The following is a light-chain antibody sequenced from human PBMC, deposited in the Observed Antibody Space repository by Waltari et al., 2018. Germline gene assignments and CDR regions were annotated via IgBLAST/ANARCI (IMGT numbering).Light chain of an antibody. J-gene: IGKJ2*01. CDR1: QNILYNSNNKNY. CDR3: QQYYDTPRT. Sequence: DIVMNQSPDSLAVSLGERATINCKSSQNILYNSNNKNYLAWYQQKPRQTPKLLIYWASTRESGVPDRFSGSGSGTDFTLTISSLQAEDEAVYYCQQYYDTPRTFGQGTKLEIK. CDR2: WAS. V-gene: IGKV4-1*01.